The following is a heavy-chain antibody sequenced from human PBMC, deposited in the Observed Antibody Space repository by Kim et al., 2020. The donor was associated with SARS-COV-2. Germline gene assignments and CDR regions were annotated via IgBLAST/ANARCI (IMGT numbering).Heavy chain of an antibody. Sequence: SETLSLTCTVSGGSISSYYWSWIRQPPGKGLEWIGYIYYSGSTNYNPSLKSRVTISVDTSKNQFSLKLSSVTAADTAVYYCASLGSDFDWSPAHFQHWGQGTLVTVSS. J-gene: IGHJ1*01. CDR3: ASLGSDFDWSPAHFQH. CDR2: IYYSGST. D-gene: IGHD3-9*01. V-gene: IGHV4-59*01. CDR1: GGSISSYY.